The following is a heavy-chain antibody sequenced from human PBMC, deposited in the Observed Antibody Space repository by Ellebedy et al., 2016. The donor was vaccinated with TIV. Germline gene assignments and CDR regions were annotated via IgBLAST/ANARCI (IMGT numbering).Heavy chain of an antibody. Sequence: GESLKISCSASGFIFSSYAMHWARQAPGKGLEYVSAISSTGGSTYYADSVKGRFTISSDNAKNSLYLQMNSLRAEDTAVYYCARDAKRRIQLGEYYYDYWGQGTLVTVSS. V-gene: IGHV3-64*04. J-gene: IGHJ4*02. CDR1: GFIFSSYA. CDR3: ARDAKRRIQLGEYYYDY. D-gene: IGHD5-18*01. CDR2: ISSTGGST.